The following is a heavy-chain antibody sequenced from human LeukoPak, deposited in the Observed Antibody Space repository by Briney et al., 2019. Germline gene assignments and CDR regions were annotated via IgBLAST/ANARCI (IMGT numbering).Heavy chain of an antibody. V-gene: IGHV3-21*01. D-gene: IGHD3-10*01. CDR3: ARDPAALVRGDADY. CDR1: GFTFSSYS. CDR2: ISSSSSYI. Sequence: PGGSLRLSCAASGFTFSSYSMNWVRQAPGKGLEWVSSISSSSSYIYYADSVKGRFTISRDNAKNSLYLQMNSLRAEDTAVYYCARDPAALVRGDADYWGQGTLVTVSS. J-gene: IGHJ4*02.